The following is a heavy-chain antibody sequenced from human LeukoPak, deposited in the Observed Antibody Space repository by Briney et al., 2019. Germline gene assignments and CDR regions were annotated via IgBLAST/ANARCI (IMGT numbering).Heavy chain of an antibody. CDR1: GGSISSYY. Sequence: PSETLSLTCTVSGGSISSYYWSWIRQPPGKGLEWIGYIYYSGSTNYNPSLKSRVTISVDTSKNQFSLKLSSVTAADTAVYYCARGQQLDLLYYYYYMDVWGKGTTVTISS. D-gene: IGHD6-13*01. V-gene: IGHV4-59*01. J-gene: IGHJ6*03. CDR2: IYYSGST. CDR3: ARGQQLDLLYYYYYMDV.